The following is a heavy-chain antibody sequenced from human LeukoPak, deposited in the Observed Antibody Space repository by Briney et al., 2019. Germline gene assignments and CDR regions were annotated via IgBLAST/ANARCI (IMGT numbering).Heavy chain of an antibody. D-gene: IGHD1-1*01. Sequence: GGSLRLSCAASGFTFSSYAMSWVRQAPGKGLEWVSAISSSGDSTYYADSVKGRFTISRDNSKNTLYLQMNSLRAEDTAVYYCAKDYPPHSTGDSYWGQGTLVTVSS. CDR1: GFTFSSYA. J-gene: IGHJ4*02. CDR3: AKDYPPHSTGDSY. CDR2: ISSSGDST. V-gene: IGHV3-23*01.